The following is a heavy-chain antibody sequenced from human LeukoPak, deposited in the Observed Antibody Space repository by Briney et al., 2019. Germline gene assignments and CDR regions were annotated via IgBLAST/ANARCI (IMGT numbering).Heavy chain of an antibody. J-gene: IGHJ5*02. Sequence: SETLSLTCTVSGGSISSSSYYWGWIRQPPGKGLEWIGSIYYSGSTNYNPSLKSRVTMSVDTSKNQFSLKLSSVTAADTAVYYCARDHGYYYDSSGYYQSGWFDPWGQGTLVTVSS. CDR2: IYYSGST. CDR3: ARDHGYYYDSSGYYQSGWFDP. CDR1: GGSISSSSYY. V-gene: IGHV4-39*07. D-gene: IGHD3-22*01.